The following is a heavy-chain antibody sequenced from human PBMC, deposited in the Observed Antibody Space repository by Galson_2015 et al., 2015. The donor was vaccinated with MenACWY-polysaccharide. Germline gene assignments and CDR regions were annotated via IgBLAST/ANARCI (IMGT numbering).Heavy chain of an antibody. V-gene: IGHV1-2*02. D-gene: IGHD3-10*01. CDR1: GYTFTGYY. J-gene: IGHJ4*02. CDR2: INPNSGGT. Sequence: SVKVSCKASGYTFTGYYMHWVRQAPGQGLEWMGWINPNSGGTNYAQKFQGRVTMTRDTSISTAYMELSRLRSDDTAVYYCARVAAITGKIDYWGQGTLGTVSS. CDR3: ARVAAITGKIDY.